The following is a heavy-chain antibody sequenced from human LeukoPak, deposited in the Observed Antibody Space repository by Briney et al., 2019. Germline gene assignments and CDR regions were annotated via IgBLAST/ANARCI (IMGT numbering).Heavy chain of an antibody. CDR3: ARALIAAAGTGYYYYGMDV. D-gene: IGHD6-13*01. V-gene: IGHV1-69*13. J-gene: IGHJ6*02. CDR2: IIPIFGTA. CDR1: GGTFSSYA. Sequence: ASVKVSCKASGGTFSSYAISWVRQAPGQGLEWMGGIIPIFGTANYAQKFQGRVTITADESTSTAYMELSSLRSEDTAVYYCARALIAAAGTGYYYYGMDVWGQGSTVTVSS.